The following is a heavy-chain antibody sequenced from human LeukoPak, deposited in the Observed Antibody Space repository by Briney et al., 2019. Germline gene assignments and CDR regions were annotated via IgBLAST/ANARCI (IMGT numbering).Heavy chain of an antibody. CDR3: ARDGGSYQFDY. V-gene: IGHV3-23*01. CDR1: GFTFSNYA. CDR2: ISGSGGST. J-gene: IGHJ4*02. Sequence: GGSLRLSCAASGFTFSNYAMNWVRQAPGKGLEWVSAISGSGGSTYYADSVKGRFTMSRDNSKNTLYLQMNSLRAEDTAVYYCARDGGSYQFDYWGQGTLVTVSS. D-gene: IGHD1-26*01.